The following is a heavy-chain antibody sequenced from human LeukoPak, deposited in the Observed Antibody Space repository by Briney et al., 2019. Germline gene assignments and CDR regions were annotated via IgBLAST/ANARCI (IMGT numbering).Heavy chain of an antibody. J-gene: IGHJ6*03. CDR3: AKSFHYYYMDV. CDR1: GFTFSRYW. V-gene: IGHV3-74*01. Sequence: GGSLRLSCAASGFTFSRYWMNWVRQAPGKGLVWVSRINGDGTSTSYADSVKGRFTISRDNSKNTLYLQMNSLRAEDTAVYYCAKSFHYYYMDVWGKGTTVTVSS. D-gene: IGHD2/OR15-2a*01. CDR2: INGDGTST.